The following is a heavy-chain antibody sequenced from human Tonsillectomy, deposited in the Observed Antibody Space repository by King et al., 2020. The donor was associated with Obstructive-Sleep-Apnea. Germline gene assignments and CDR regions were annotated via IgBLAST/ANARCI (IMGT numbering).Heavy chain of an antibody. J-gene: IGHJ4*02. CDR1: GFTFDDYA. Sequence: VQLVESGGGLVQPGRSLRLSCAASGFTFDDYAMHWVRQAPGKGLEWVSGISWNSGSIGYADSVKGRFTISSDNAKNSLYLQMNSLRAEDTALYYCAKGRCGELLIDYWGQGTLVTVSS. CDR2: ISWNSGSI. CDR3: AKGRCGELLIDY. V-gene: IGHV3-9*01. D-gene: IGHD3-10*01.